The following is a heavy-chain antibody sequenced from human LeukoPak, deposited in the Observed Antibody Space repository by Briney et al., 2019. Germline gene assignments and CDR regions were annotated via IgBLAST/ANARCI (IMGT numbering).Heavy chain of an antibody. CDR2: INPNSGGT. CDR1: GYTFTGYY. CDR3: ARDSLEWLSFNY. D-gene: IGHD3-3*01. V-gene: IGHV1-2*06. Sequence: ASVKVSCKASGYTFTGYYMHWVRQAPGQGLEWMGRINPNSGGTNYAQKFQGRVTMTRDTSISTAYMELSRLRSDDTAVYYCARDSLEWLSFNYWGQGTLVTVSS. J-gene: IGHJ4*02.